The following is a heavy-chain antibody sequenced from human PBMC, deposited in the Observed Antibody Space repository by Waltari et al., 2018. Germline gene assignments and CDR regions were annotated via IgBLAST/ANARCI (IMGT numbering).Heavy chain of an antibody. CDR2: IYTSGST. J-gene: IGHJ5*02. CDR1: GGSISSGSYY. V-gene: IGHV4-61*02. Sequence: QVQLQESGPGLVKPSQTLSLTCTVSGGSISSGSYYWSWIRQPAGKGLEWIGRIYTSGSTNYNPSLKSRVTISVDTSKNQFSLKLSSVTAADTAVYYCARENYYDSSGYYYISGWFDPWGQGTLVTVSS. D-gene: IGHD3-22*01. CDR3: ARENYYDSSGYYYISGWFDP.